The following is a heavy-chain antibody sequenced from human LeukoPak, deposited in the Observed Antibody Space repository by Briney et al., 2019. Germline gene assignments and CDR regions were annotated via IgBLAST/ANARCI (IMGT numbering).Heavy chain of an antibody. CDR1: GGSFSGYY. CDR3: ARARRGYVRLDY. V-gene: IGHV4-34*01. D-gene: IGHD5-12*01. CDR2: INHSGST. Sequence: SETLSLTCAVSGGSFSGYYWTWIRQSPGKGLEWIGEINHSGSTNYNPSLTRRVTMSLDTSKNQFSLNLSAATAADTAVYYCARARRGYVRLDYWGQGTLVTVSS. J-gene: IGHJ4*02.